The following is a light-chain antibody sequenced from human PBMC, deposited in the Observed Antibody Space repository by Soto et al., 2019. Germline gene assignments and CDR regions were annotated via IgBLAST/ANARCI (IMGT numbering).Light chain of an antibody. V-gene: IGKV1-5*01. J-gene: IGKJ4*01. CDR3: QQYNSYSPLT. CDR1: QSISSW. CDR2: DAF. Sequence: DIQMTQSPSSLSASVGDRVTITCRASQSISSWLAWYQQKPGKAPKLLIFDAFSLESGFPSRFSGSRSGTEFTLTISSLQPDDYATYYCQQYNSYSPLTFGGGTKVDIK.